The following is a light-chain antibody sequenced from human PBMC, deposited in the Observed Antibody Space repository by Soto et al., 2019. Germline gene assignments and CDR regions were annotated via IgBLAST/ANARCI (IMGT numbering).Light chain of an antibody. CDR1: SSNIGNNY. CDR2: ENN. Sequence: QSVLTQPPSVSAAPGQKVTISCSGSSSNIGNNYVSWYQQLPGTAPKLLIYENNKRPSGIPDRFSGSKSGTSATLGITGHQTGDEADYYCGTWDSSLSAYNYVFGTGTKVTVL. V-gene: IGLV1-51*02. CDR3: GTWDSSLSAYNYV. J-gene: IGLJ1*01.